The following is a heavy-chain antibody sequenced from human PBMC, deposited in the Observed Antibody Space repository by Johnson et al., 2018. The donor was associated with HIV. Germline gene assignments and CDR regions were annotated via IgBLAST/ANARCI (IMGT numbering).Heavy chain of an antibody. D-gene: IGHD3-10*01. CDR1: GFTFSSYA. V-gene: IGHV3-30*14. Sequence: QVQLVESGGGVVQPGRSLRLSCAASGFTFSSYALHWVRQAPGKGLEWVAVISFDGNNKNYADSVKGRFTISRDNSKNTLYVQMNSLRAEDTAVYYCARDPGWRGSYGSAFDIWGQGTMVTVSS. J-gene: IGHJ3*02. CDR2: ISFDGNNK. CDR3: ARDPGWRGSYGSAFDI.